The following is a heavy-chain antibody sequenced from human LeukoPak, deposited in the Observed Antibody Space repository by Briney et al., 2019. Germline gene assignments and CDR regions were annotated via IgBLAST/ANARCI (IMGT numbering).Heavy chain of an antibody. CDR2: IYRGETT. CDR3: ATLWLGAKKTYSSGFDP. V-gene: IGHV4-4*09. Sequence: SETLSLTCSVSGGSINNYWWSWIRQPPGKGLEWIGYIYRGETTNYNPSLKSRVTLSVDTSKNQISLKLNSVTAADTAVYYCATLWLGAKKTYSSGFDPGGKGTLVTVS. CDR1: GGSINNYW. J-gene: IGHJ5*02. D-gene: IGHD3-16*01.